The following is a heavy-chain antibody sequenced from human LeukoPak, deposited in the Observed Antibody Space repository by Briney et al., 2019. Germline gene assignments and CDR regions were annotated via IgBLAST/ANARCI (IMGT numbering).Heavy chain of an antibody. D-gene: IGHD6-6*01. CDR3: ARGLVQLSAFDI. V-gene: IGHV1-69*13. Sequence: ASVKVSCKASGGTSSSYAISWVRQAPGQGLEWMGGIIPIFGTANYAQKFQGRVTITADESTSTAYMELSSLRSEDTAVYYCARGLVQLSAFDIWGQGTMVTVSS. CDR2: IIPIFGTA. J-gene: IGHJ3*02. CDR1: GGTSSSYA.